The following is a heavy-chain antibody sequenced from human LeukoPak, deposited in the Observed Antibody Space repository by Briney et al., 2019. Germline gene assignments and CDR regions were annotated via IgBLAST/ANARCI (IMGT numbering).Heavy chain of an antibody. CDR3: ARCLGCPKWYFDL. D-gene: IGHD2-8*01. CDR2: IYYSGST. J-gene: IGHJ2*01. Sequence: SETLSLTCTVSGGSISSSSYYWGWIRQPPGTGLEWIGSIYYSGSTYYNPSLKSRVTISVDTSKNQFSLKLSSVTAADTAVYYCARCLGCPKWYFDLWGRGTLVTVSS. CDR1: GGSISSSSYY. V-gene: IGHV4-39*01.